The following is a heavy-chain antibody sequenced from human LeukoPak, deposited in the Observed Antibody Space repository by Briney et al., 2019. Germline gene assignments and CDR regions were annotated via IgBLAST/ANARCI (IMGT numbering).Heavy chain of an antibody. V-gene: IGHV3-30*04. Sequence: GGSLRLSCAASGFTFSSYAMHWVRQAPGKGLEWVAVISYDGSNKYYADSVKGRFTISRDNSKNTLYLQMNSLRAEDMAVYYCARVSYSSGWESFGAFDIWGQGTMVTVSS. CDR3: ARVSYSSGWESFGAFDI. CDR2: ISYDGSNK. J-gene: IGHJ3*02. CDR1: GFTFSSYA. D-gene: IGHD6-19*01.